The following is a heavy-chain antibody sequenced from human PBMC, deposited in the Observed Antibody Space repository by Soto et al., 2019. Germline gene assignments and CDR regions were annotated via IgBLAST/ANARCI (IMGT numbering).Heavy chain of an antibody. D-gene: IGHD6-25*01. J-gene: IGHJ4*02. Sequence: ASETLSLTCAVYGGPFSGYYWSWIRQPPGKGLEWIGEINHSGSTNYNPSLKSRVTISVDTSKNQFSLKLSSVTAADTAVYYCAREKYSSGLDYWGQGTLVTVSS. CDR3: AREKYSSGLDY. CDR1: GGPFSGYY. V-gene: IGHV4-34*01. CDR2: INHSGST.